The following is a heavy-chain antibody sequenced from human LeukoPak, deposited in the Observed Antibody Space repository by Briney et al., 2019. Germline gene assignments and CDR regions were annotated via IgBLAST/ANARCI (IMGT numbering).Heavy chain of an antibody. D-gene: IGHD2-2*01. V-gene: IGHV4-31*03. CDR3: ARDHCSSTSCYGAYYYYGMDV. CDR1: GGSISSGGYY. J-gene: IGHJ6*02. CDR2: IYYSGST. Sequence: PSQTLSLTCTVSGGSISSGGYYWSWIRQHPGKGPEWIGYIYYSGSTYYNPSLKSRVTISVDTSKNQFSLKLSSVTAADTAVYYCARDHCSSTSCYGAYYYYGMDVWGQGTTVTVSS.